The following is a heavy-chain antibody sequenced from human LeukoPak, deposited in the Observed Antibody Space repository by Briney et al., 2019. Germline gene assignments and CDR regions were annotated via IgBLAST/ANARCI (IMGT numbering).Heavy chain of an antibody. CDR3: ATTSGYRNYYYYYIDV. D-gene: IGHD3-22*01. Sequence: PSETLSLTCTVSGGSISSTIYYWGWIRQPPGKGLEWIGTSYYGGNSYYNPSLKSRVTISVDGSKNQFSLTLTSVAAADTAAYYCATTSGYRNYYYYYIDVWGKGTTVTVSS. V-gene: IGHV4-39*01. J-gene: IGHJ6*03. CDR1: GGSISSTIYY. CDR2: SYYGGNS.